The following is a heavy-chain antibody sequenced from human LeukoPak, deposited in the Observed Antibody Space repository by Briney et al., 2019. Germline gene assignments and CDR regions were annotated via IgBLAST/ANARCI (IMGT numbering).Heavy chain of an antibody. D-gene: IGHD6-13*01. Sequence: GGSLRLSCAASGFTFSSYEMNWVRQAPGKGLEWVSYISSSGSTIYYADSVKGRFTISRDNAKNSLYLQMNSLRAEDTAVYYCAREGIAAAAPHWFDPWGQGTLVTVSS. CDR1: GFTFSSYE. J-gene: IGHJ5*02. CDR2: ISSSGSTI. V-gene: IGHV3-48*03. CDR3: AREGIAAAAPHWFDP.